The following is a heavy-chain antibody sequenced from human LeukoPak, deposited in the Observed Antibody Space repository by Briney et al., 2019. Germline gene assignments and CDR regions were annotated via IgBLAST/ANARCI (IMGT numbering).Heavy chain of an antibody. Sequence: GGSLRLSCAASGFILSSNHMSWVRQVPGKGLEWVSIIYSDDTTYYADSVKGRFTVSRDKSKNTLYLQMNSLRDEDTAVYYCARETPGSRVFDDWGQGTLVTVSS. CDR3: ARETPGSRVFDD. J-gene: IGHJ4*02. CDR2: IYSDDTT. CDR1: GFILSSNH. V-gene: IGHV3-66*01.